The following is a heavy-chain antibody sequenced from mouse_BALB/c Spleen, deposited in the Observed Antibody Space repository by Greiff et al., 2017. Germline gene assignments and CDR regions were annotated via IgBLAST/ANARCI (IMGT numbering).Heavy chain of an antibody. CDR3: ARGGGYGSDYFDY. Sequence: DVKLVESGGGLVKPGGSLKLSCAASGFTFSSYAMSWVRQTPEKRLEWVASISSGGSTYYPDSVKGRFTISRDNARNILYLQMSSLRSEDTAMYYCARGGGYGSDYFDYWGQGTTLTVSS. D-gene: IGHD2-10*02. CDR1: GFTFSSYA. CDR2: ISSGGST. V-gene: IGHV5-6-5*01. J-gene: IGHJ2*01.